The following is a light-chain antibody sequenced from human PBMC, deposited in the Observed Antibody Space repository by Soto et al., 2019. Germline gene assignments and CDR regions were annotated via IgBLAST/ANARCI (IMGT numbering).Light chain of an antibody. CDR1: QGISSY. CDR2: AAS. Sequence: IRMTQSPSSLSASTGDRVTITCRASQGISSYLAWYQQKPGKAPKLLIYAASTLQSGVPSRFSGSGSGTDFTLTISCLQSEDFAVYYCQQYANSPITFGQGTRLEIK. J-gene: IGKJ5*01. CDR3: QQYANSPIT. V-gene: IGKV1-8*01.